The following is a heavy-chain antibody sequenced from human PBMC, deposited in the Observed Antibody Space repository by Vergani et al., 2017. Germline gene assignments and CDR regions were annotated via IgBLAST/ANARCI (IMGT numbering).Heavy chain of an antibody. Sequence: QVQLVHSGAEVKKPGSSVKVSCKASGGTFSSYTISWVRQAPGQGLEWMGRLIPILGIANYAQKFQGRVTITADKSTSTAYMELSRLRSEDTAVYYCAANLRIVVVPAAILSWFDPWGQGTLVTVSS. CDR1: GGTFSSYT. CDR3: AANLRIVVVPAAILSWFDP. D-gene: IGHD2-2*02. V-gene: IGHV1-69*02. CDR2: LIPILGIA. J-gene: IGHJ5*02.